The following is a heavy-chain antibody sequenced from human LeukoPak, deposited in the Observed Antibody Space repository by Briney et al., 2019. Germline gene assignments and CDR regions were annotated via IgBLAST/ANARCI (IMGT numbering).Heavy chain of an antibody. CDR3: ARAIAAAPNWFDP. V-gene: IGHV3-30*02. Sequence: PGGSLRLSCAASGFIFSNYGMHWVRQAPGKGLEWVAFIRYDGSSEYYADSVKGRFTISRDNSKNTLYLQMNSLRAEDTAVYYCARAIAAAPNWFDPWGQGTLVTVSS. CDR2: IRYDGSSE. J-gene: IGHJ5*02. D-gene: IGHD6-13*01. CDR1: GFIFSNYG.